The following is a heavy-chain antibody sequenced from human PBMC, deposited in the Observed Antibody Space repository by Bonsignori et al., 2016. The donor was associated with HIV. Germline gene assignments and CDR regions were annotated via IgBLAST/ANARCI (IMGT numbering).Heavy chain of an antibody. Sequence: WVRQAPGQGLEWMGWMNPNSDNTGLAQKFQGRVTMTRNTSISTAYMELSSLRSEDTAVYYCARGRGTESYYCYYYMDVWGKGTTVTVSS. J-gene: IGHJ6*03. CDR2: MNPNSDNT. CDR3: ARGRGTESYYCYYYMDV. V-gene: IGHV1-8*01.